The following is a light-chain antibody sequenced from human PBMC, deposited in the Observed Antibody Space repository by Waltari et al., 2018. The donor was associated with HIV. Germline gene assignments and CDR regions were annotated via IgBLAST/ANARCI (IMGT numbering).Light chain of an antibody. CDR2: EFS. CDR1: SSNVGGYNY. Sequence: QYALTQPASVSGSPGHSITISCPGNSSNVGGYNYVSWYQQHPGKATKFMFYEFSNRPSGVFKRLSGSKDRKTASPTISGLQAEDGADCDCSSYTITRTGVFGTGTKVTVL. V-gene: IGLV2-14*01. J-gene: IGLJ1*01. CDR3: SSYTITRTGV.